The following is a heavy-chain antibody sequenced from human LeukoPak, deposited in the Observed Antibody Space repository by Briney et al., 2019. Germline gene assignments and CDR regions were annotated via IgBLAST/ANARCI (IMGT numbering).Heavy chain of an antibody. D-gene: IGHD3-10*01. CDR3: ARGTLWFGEGEDRFDP. V-gene: IGHV1-69*13. Sequence: SVKVSCKTSGGIFSNYGINWVRQAPGQGLEWMGGIIPIFGTANYAQKFQGRVTITADESTSTAYMELRSLRPDDTAVYYCARGTLWFGEGEDRFDPWGQGTLVTVSS. CDR2: IIPIFGTA. CDR1: GGIFSNYG. J-gene: IGHJ5*02.